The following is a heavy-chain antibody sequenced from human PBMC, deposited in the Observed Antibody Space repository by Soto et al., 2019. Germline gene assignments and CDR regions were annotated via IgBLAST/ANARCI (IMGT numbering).Heavy chain of an antibody. D-gene: IGHD2-8*02. CDR2: IDVSGST. Sequence: SETLSLTCAVSGGSITSGGFSWSWIRQPLGQGLQWMGYIDVSGSTYYNPSLKGRVTISIDRSKNRVSLNLNSVTAADTAMFYGARVNGGVLDYWGQGTLVTVPS. V-gene: IGHV4-30-2*01. CDR1: GGSITSGGFS. J-gene: IGHJ4*02. CDR3: ARVNGGVLDY.